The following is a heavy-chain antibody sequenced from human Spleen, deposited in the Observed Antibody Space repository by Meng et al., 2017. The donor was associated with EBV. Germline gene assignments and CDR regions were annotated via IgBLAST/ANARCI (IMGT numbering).Heavy chain of an antibody. CDR1: GGPSGTYS. J-gene: IGHJ4*02. CDR3: ARGHYDGY. Sequence: QEYLVRSGAEGKKPGSAVKVSCQAFGGPSGTYSIAWVRQAPGRGLEGMGGIITLSGTPTYAQKLQGRLTITADPSTRTTYMELRGLTSDDTAIYYCARGHYDGYWGQGTLVTVPS. CDR2: IITLSGTP. V-gene: IGHV1-69*01. D-gene: IGHD3-16*01.